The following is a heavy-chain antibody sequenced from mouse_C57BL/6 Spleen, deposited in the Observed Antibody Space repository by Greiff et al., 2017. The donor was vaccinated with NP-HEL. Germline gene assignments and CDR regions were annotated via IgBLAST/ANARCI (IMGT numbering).Heavy chain of an antibody. CDR1: GFTFNTYA. D-gene: IGHD1-1*01. V-gene: IGHV10-3*01. J-gene: IGHJ2*01. CDR2: IRSKSSNYAT. Sequence: EVKVEESGGGLVQPKGSLKLSCAASGFTFNTYAMHWVRQAPGKGLEWVARIRSKSSNYATYYADSVKDRFTISRDDSQSMLYLQMNNLKTEDTAMYYCVREGGYYARDYFDYWGQGTTLTVSS. CDR3: VREGGYYARDYFDY.